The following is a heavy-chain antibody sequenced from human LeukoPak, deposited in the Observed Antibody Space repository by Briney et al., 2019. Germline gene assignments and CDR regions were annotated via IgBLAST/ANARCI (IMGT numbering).Heavy chain of an antibody. V-gene: IGHV3-7*01. J-gene: IGHJ3*01. CDR1: GFTFRSYW. CDR3: VGDPPNSGYAFQV. Sequence: GGSLRLSCAVSGFTFRSYWMSWVRQLPGKGLEWVANINQDGSATHYVDSVKGRFTISRDNSKNMVYLQMNSLRAEDTALYYCVGDPPNSGYAFQVWGHGTVVTVSS. CDR2: INQDGSAT. D-gene: IGHD3-22*01.